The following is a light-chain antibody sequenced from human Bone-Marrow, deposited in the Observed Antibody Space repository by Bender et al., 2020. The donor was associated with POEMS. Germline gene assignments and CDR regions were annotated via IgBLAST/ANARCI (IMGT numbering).Light chain of an antibody. J-gene: IGLJ3*02. Sequence: QSVLTQPPSASGTPGQKVTISCSGGSSNIGSYFVYWYQQFPGTAPKLVIYGNDQRPSGVPDRFTGSKSDTSATLDITGLQSGDEADYYCGTWDSSLKTWVFGGGTKLTVL. V-gene: IGLV1-47*01. CDR3: GTWDSSLKTWV. CDR2: GND. CDR1: SSNIGSYF.